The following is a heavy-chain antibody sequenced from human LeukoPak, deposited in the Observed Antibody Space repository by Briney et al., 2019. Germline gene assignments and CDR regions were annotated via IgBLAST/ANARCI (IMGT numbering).Heavy chain of an antibody. CDR3: AKNNATVRYFQH. V-gene: IGHV1-46*01. Sequence: ASVKISCKASGYTFTSYYMHWVRQAPGQGLEWMGIINPSGGSTSYAQKFQGRVTMTRNTSISTAYMELSSLRSEDTAVYYCAKNNATVRYFQHWGQGTLVTVSS. CDR2: INPSGGST. D-gene: IGHD4-17*01. CDR1: GYTFTSYY. J-gene: IGHJ1*01.